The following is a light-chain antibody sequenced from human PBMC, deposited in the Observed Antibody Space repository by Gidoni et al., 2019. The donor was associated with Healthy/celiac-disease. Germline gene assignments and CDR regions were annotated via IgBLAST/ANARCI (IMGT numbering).Light chain of an antibody. J-gene: IGKJ2*01. CDR1: QSVLYSSNNKSY. Sequence: DIVMTQSPDSLAVSLGERATINCKSSQSVLYSSNNKSYLAWYQQNPGQPPKLLIYWASTRESGVPDRFSGSGSGTDFTLTISSLQAEDVAVYYCQQYYSTPYTFXQXTKLEIK. CDR3: QQYYSTPYT. CDR2: WAS. V-gene: IGKV4-1*01.